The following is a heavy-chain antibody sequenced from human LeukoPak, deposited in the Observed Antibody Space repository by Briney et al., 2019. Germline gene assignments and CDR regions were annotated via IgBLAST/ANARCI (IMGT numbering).Heavy chain of an antibody. V-gene: IGHV4-34*01. CDR2: IYYSGST. D-gene: IGHD3-3*01. J-gene: IGHJ5*02. CDR1: GGSFSDYY. Sequence: KPSETLSLTCAVYGGSFSDYYWTWIRQPPGKGLEWIGSIYYSGSTYYNPSLKSRVTISVDTSKNQFSLKLSSVTAADTAVYYCASNYYDFWSGYYPGGRSNWFDPWGQGTLVTVSS. CDR3: ASNYYDFWSGYYPGGRSNWFDP.